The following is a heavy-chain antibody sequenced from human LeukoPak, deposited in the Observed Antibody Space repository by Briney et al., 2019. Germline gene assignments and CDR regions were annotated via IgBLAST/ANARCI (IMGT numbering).Heavy chain of an antibody. CDR1: GYTFIAWH. CDR3: AREATFYYDADGSGVPSWFDP. D-gene: IGHD3-22*01. V-gene: IGHV1-2*06. Sequence: ASVKVSCKASGYTFIAWHLHWVRRAPGQLFEWMGRINPESGDTNYAQTFQGRVAMTSDASITTAYMELSGLTPDDTAVYYCAREATFYYDADGSGVPSWFDPWGQGTLVTVSS. J-gene: IGHJ5*02. CDR2: INPESGDT.